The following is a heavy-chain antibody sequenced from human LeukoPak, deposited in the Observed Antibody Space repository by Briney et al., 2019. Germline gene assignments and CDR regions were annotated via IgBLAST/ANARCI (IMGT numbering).Heavy chain of an antibody. J-gene: IGHJ5*02. CDR3: ARAALYGSGDNWFDP. CDR1: GGSISSSSYY. Sequence: NPSETLSLTCTVSGGSISSSSYYWSWIRQSAGKGLEWIGRIYSSGSTDYNPSLKSRVTISVDTSKNQFSLKLISVTPADTAVYYCARAALYGSGDNWFDPWGQGTLVTVSS. V-gene: IGHV4-61*02. D-gene: IGHD3-10*01. CDR2: IYSSGST.